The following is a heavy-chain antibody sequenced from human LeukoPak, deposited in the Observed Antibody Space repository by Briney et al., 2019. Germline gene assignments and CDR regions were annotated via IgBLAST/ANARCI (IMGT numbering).Heavy chain of an antibody. Sequence: GASVKVSCKASGYTFTSYGISWVRQAPGQGLEWMGWISAYNGNTNYAQKPQGRVTMTTDTSTSTAYMELRSLRSDDTAVYYCARILNNWNDQGTFDYWGQGTLVTASS. CDR2: ISAYNGNT. V-gene: IGHV1-18*01. CDR3: ARILNNWNDQGTFDY. D-gene: IGHD1-20*01. J-gene: IGHJ4*02. CDR1: GYTFTSYG.